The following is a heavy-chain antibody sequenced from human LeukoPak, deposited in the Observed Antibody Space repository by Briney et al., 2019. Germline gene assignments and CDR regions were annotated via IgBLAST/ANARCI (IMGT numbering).Heavy chain of an antibody. V-gene: IGHV3-30-3*01. CDR3: AKEGRGLLWFDEYYGMDV. J-gene: IGHJ6*02. CDR1: GFTFSSYA. Sequence: GGSLRLSCEASGFTFSSYAMHWVRQAPGKGLEWVAVLSFDGSNKYYADSVKGRFTISRDKSKNTLYLLMDRLRAEDTAVYYCAKEGRGLLWFDEYYGMDVWGQGTTVTVSS. D-gene: IGHD3-10*01. CDR2: LSFDGSNK.